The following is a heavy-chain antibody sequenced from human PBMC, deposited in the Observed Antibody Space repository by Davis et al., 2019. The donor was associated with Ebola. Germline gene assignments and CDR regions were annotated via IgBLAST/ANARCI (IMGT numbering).Heavy chain of an antibody. Sequence: SVKVSCKASGYTFTSYGISRVRQAPGQGLEWMGRIIPILGIASYAQKFQGRVTMTRDTSTSTVYMELSSLRSEDTAVYYCARDGRQWLAYNWFDPWGQGTLVTVSS. CDR3: ARDGRQWLAYNWFDP. J-gene: IGHJ5*02. D-gene: IGHD6-19*01. CDR1: GYTFTSYG. V-gene: IGHV1-69*04. CDR2: IIPILGIA.